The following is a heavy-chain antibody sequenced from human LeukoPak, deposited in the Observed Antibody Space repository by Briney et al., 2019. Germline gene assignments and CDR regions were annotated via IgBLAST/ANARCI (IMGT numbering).Heavy chain of an antibody. CDR2: IYYSGST. D-gene: IGHD3-22*01. V-gene: IGHV4-59*01. J-gene: IGHJ4*02. CDR3: ARSISSDYSDY. CDR1: GGSISSYY. Sequence: SETLSLTCTVSGGSISSYYWSWIRQPPGKGLEWIGYIYYSGSTNYNPSLKSRVTISVDMPKNQFSLKLSSVTAADTAVYYCARSISSDYSDYWGQGTLVTVSS.